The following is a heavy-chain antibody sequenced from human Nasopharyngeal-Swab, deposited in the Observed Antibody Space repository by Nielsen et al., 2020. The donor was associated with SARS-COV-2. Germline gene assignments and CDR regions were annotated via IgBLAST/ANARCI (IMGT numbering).Heavy chain of an antibody. Sequence: GGSLRLSCAASGFTFSSFGMHWVRQDPGKGLEWVAFIAHDASNEYYGDSVKGRFSISRDSSKNTLYLQMDSLRGEDTAVYYCARDAPAHYGAFYWGRGTLVTVSS. CDR3: ARDAPAHYGAFY. V-gene: IGHV3-30*03. D-gene: IGHD4-17*01. CDR2: IAHDASNE. J-gene: IGHJ4*02. CDR1: GFTFSSFG.